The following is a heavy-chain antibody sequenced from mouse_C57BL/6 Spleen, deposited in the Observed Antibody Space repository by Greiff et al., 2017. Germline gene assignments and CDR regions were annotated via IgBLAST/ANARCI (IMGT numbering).Heavy chain of an antibody. D-gene: IGHD4-1*01. CDR3: AREELGRWFAY. Sequence: QVHVKPPGAELVKPGASVKMSCKASGYTFTSYWITWVKQRPGQGLEWIGDIYPGSGSTNYNEKFKSKATLTVDTSSSTAYMQLSSLTSEDSAVDYCAREELGRWFAYWGQGTLVTVSA. CDR2: IYPGSGST. J-gene: IGHJ3*01. V-gene: IGHV1-55*01. CDR1: GYTFTSYW.